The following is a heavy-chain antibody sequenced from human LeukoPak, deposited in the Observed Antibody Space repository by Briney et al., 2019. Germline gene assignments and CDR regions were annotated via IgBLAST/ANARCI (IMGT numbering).Heavy chain of an antibody. Sequence: PSETLSLTCAVYGGSFSGYYWSWIRQPPGKGLEWIGEIDHRGSTKYNPSLKSRVTISVDTSNTQFSLKLRSVTAEDSAVYYCARFRSGGFYFFDSWGQGALVTVSS. CDR2: IDHRGST. D-gene: IGHD4-23*01. V-gene: IGHV4-34*01. CDR1: GGSFSGYY. J-gene: IGHJ4*02. CDR3: ARFRSGGFYFFDS.